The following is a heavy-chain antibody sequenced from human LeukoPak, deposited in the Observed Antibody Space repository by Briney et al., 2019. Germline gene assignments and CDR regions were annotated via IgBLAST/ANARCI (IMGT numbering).Heavy chain of an antibody. V-gene: IGHV4-39*07. CDR1: GGSISSSIHY. Sequence: SETLSLTCTVSGGSISSSIHYWGWVRQSPRKGLEWIGTIHYSGNTYYNPSLRSRLTISLDTSNNQFSLKLNSVTAADTAVYYCATYTEDYSGPAFAPWGQGTLVIVSS. J-gene: IGHJ5*02. D-gene: IGHD3-16*01. CDR3: ATYTEDYSGPAFAP. CDR2: IHYSGNT.